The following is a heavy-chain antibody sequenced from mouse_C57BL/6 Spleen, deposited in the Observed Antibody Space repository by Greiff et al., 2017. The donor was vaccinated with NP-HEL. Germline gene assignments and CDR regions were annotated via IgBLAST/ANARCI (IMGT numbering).Heavy chain of an antibody. CDR2: ISSGSSTI. CDR3: ARIYYDYDGYFDV. CDR1: GFTFSDYG. J-gene: IGHJ1*03. V-gene: IGHV5-17*01. D-gene: IGHD2-4*01. Sequence: VMLVESGGGLVKPGGSLKLSCAASGFTFSDYGMHWVRQAPEKGLEWVAYISSGSSTIYYADTVKGRFTISRDNAKNTLFLQMTSLRSEDTAMYYCARIYYDYDGYFDVWGTGTTVTVSS.